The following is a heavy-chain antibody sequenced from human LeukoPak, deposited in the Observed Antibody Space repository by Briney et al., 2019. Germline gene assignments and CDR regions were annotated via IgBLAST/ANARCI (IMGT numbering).Heavy chain of an antibody. CDR1: GYTFTSYG. V-gene: IGHV1-18*01. Sequence: ASVKVSCKASGYTFTSYGISWVRQTPGQGIEWMGWVSAYNGNTNYAQKLQGRVTMTTDTSTSTAYMELRSLRSDDTAVYYCARDLYAKVPAAILDYWGQGSLVTVSS. CDR3: ARDLYAKVPAAILDY. J-gene: IGHJ4*02. CDR2: VSAYNGNT. D-gene: IGHD2-2*01.